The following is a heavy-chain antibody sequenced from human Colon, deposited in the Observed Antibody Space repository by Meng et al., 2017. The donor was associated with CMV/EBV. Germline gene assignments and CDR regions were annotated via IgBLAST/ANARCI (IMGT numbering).Heavy chain of an antibody. Sequence: GGSLRLSCAAFGFTFSSYWMSWVRQAPGKGLEWVANIKQDGSEKYYVDSVKGRFTISRDNAKNSLYLQMNSLRAEDTAVYYCARDGNYYYYGMDVWGQGTTVTVSS. CDR3: ARDGNYYYYGMDV. CDR2: IKQDGSEK. J-gene: IGHJ6*02. V-gene: IGHV3-7*01. CDR1: GFTFSSYW.